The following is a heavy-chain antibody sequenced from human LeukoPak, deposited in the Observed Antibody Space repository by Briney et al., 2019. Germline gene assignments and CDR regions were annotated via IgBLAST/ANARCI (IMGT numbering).Heavy chain of an antibody. CDR3: ARMYMITFGGVIAHNYGMDV. Sequence: GASVTVSFKASGYTFTIYGISWVRQAPGQGLEWMGWISAYNGNTNYAQKFQGRVTITADESTSTAYMELSSLRSEDTAVYYCARMYMITFGGVIAHNYGMDVWGQGTTVTVSS. CDR2: ISAYNGNT. CDR1: GYTFTIYG. J-gene: IGHJ6*02. V-gene: IGHV1-18*01. D-gene: IGHD3-16*02.